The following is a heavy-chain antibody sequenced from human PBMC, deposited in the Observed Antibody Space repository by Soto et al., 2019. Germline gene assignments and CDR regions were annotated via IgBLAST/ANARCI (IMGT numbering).Heavy chain of an antibody. CDR3: ARVPIWFGEPAGVNWFDP. D-gene: IGHD3-10*01. CDR1: GYTFTSYG. J-gene: IGHJ5*02. CDR2: ISAYNGNT. Sequence: ASVKVSCKASGYTFTSYGISWVRQAPGQGLEWMGWISAYNGNTNYAQKLQGRVTMTTDTSTSTAYMELRSLRSDDTAVYYCARVPIWFGEPAGVNWFDPWGQGTLVTVSS. V-gene: IGHV1-18*01.